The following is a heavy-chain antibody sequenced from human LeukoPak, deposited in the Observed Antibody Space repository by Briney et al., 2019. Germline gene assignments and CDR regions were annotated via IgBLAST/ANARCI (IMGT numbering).Heavy chain of an antibody. Sequence: PGGSLRLSCAASGFTFGDFAMHWVRQPPGKGLEWVSNINWNSDSIGYADSVKDRFTISRDNAKNSLYLEMNSLRVEDTAFYYCAKDLKSGRGGGYFNYWGQGTLVTVSS. CDR1: GFTFGDFA. D-gene: IGHD2-15*01. CDR3: AKDLKSGRGGGYFNY. J-gene: IGHJ4*02. V-gene: IGHV3-9*01. CDR2: INWNSDSI.